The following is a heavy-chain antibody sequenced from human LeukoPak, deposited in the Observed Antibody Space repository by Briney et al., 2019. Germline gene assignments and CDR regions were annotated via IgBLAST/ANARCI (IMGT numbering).Heavy chain of an antibody. J-gene: IGHJ5*02. CDR2: IYYSGST. CDR3: ARQAQVYGDYDNWFDP. D-gene: IGHD4-17*01. CDR1: GGSISSYY. V-gene: IGHV4-59*08. Sequence: PSETLSLTCTVSGGSISSYYWSWIRQPPGKGLEWIGYIYYSGSTNYNPSLKSRVTISVDTSKNQFSLKLSSVTAADTAVYYCARQAQVYGDYDNWFDPWGQGTLVTVSS.